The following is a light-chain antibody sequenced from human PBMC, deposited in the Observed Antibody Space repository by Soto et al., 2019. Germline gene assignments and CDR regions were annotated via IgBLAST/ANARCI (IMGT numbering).Light chain of an antibody. CDR3: SSYTSSRTHV. J-gene: IGLJ1*01. V-gene: IGLV2-14*01. Sequence: QSALTQPASVSGSPGQSITISCTGTSSDAGGYNYVSWYQQPPGKAPKLMIYEVSNRPSGISDRFSGSKSGNTASLTISGLQAEDEADYYCSSYTSSRTHVFGTGTKVTVL. CDR2: EVS. CDR1: SSDAGGYNY.